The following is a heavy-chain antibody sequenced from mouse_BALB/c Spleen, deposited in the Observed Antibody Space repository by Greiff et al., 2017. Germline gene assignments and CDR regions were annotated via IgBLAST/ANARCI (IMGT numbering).Heavy chain of an antibody. CDR3: SRAYGNYGGNAMEY. Sequence: EVQVVESGGGLVKPGGSLKLSCAASGFTFSSYAMSWVRQSPEKRLEWVAEISSGGSYTYYPDTVTGRFTISRDNAKNTLYLEMSSLRSEDTAMYYCSRAYGNYGGNAMEYWGQGTSVTVSS. J-gene: IGHJ4*01. CDR1: GFTFSSYA. V-gene: IGHV5-9-4*01. D-gene: IGHD2-1*01. CDR2: ISSGGSYT.